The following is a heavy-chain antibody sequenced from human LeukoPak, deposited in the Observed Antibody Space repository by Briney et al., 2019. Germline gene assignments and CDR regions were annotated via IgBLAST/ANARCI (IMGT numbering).Heavy chain of an antibody. Sequence: GGSLRLSCVASRFTFSSYGMHWVRQAPGKGLEWVAFIRYDGRNKYYADSVKGRFTISRDNSQNTLYLQMNSLRNEDTAVYYCTATPWGGAAAIFDYWGQGILVTVSS. D-gene: IGHD6-25*01. CDR3: TATPWGGAAAIFDY. CDR1: RFTFSSYG. J-gene: IGHJ4*02. V-gene: IGHV3-30*02. CDR2: IRYDGRNK.